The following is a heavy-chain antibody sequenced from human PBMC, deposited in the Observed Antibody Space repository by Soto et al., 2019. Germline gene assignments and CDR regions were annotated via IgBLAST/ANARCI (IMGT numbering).Heavy chain of an antibody. J-gene: IGHJ4*02. CDR2: INPNSGGT. Sequence: ASVKVSCKASGYTFTGYYMHWVRQAPGQGLEWMGWINPNSGGTNYAQKFQGRVTMTRDTSISTAYMELSRLRSDDTAVYYCARDIWVRDGYNHLGDWGQRTPVT. V-gene: IGHV1-2*02. D-gene: IGHD5-12*01. CDR1: GYTFTGYY. CDR3: ARDIWVRDGYNHLGD.